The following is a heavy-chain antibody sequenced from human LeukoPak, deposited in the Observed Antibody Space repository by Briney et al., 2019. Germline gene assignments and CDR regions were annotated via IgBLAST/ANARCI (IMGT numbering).Heavy chain of an antibody. CDR3: ARGLKGLDSGNFDY. CDR2: INHSGST. D-gene: IGHD2-15*01. Sequence: SETLSLTCAVYGGSFSGYYWSWIRQPPGKGLEWIGEINHSGSTNYNSSLKSRVTISVDTSKDQFSLKLSSVTAADTAVYYCARGLKGLDSGNFDYWGQGTLVTVSS. CDR1: GGSFSGYY. V-gene: IGHV4-34*01. J-gene: IGHJ4*02.